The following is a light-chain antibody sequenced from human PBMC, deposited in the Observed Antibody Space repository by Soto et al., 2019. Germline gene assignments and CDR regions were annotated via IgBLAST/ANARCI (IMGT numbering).Light chain of an antibody. CDR1: GSDVGGYNY. CDR2: DVT. V-gene: IGLV2-14*03. J-gene: IGLJ1*01. CDR3: TSYTRSRTYV. Sequence: QSALTQPASVSGSPGQSITISCTGTGSDVGGYNYVSWYQQHTGKAPKLVIYDVTNRPSGVSNRFSGSKSGNTASLTISGLQAEDEADYYCTSYTRSRTYVFGTGTKLTVL.